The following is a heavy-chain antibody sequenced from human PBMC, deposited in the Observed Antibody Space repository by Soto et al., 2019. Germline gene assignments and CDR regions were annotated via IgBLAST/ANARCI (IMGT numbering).Heavy chain of an antibody. Sequence: GGSLRLSCAASGFTFSSYGMHWVRQAPGKGLEWVAVISYDGSNKYYADSVKGRFTISRDNSKNTLYLQMNSLRAEDTAVYYCAKARLHYYGSGSYSDAFDIWGQGTMVTVSS. J-gene: IGHJ3*02. D-gene: IGHD3-10*01. CDR3: AKARLHYYGSGSYSDAFDI. V-gene: IGHV3-30*18. CDR2: ISYDGSNK. CDR1: GFTFSSYG.